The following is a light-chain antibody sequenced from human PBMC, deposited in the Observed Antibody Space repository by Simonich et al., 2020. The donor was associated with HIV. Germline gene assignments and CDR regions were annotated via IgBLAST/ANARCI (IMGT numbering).Light chain of an antibody. CDR1: KSVSSSY. J-gene: IGKJ3*01. CDR3: QQYGSSPFT. V-gene: IGKV3-20*01. Sequence: EIVLTQSPGTLSLSPGERATLSCRASKSVSSSYLAWYQQKPGLAPRLLIYDASSRATGIPNRFSGSGSGTDFTLTIIRLEPEDFAVYYCQQYGSSPFTFGPGTKVDIK. CDR2: DAS.